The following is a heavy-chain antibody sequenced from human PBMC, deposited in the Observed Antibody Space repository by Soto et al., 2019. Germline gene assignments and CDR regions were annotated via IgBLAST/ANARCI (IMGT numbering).Heavy chain of an antibody. D-gene: IGHD5-18*01. CDR2: ISSSSSTI. Sequence: GALLPACSASGFTFSSYSMNWVRQAAGKGLEWVSYISSSSSTIYYADSVKGRFTISRDNAKNSLYLQMNSLRDEDKAVYYCARGIVDTAMVSDYWGPGTLVTVYS. CDR3: ARGIVDTAMVSDY. CDR1: GFTFSSYS. V-gene: IGHV3-48*02. J-gene: IGHJ4*02.